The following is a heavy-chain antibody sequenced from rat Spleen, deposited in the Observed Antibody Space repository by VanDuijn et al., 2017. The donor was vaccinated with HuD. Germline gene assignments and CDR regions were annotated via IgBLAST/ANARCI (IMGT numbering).Heavy chain of an antibody. CDR3: TRDSGDYYDGYPAY. CDR1: GFTFSNYY. CDR2: ITNSGGST. J-gene: IGHJ3*01. Sequence: EVQLVESGGGLVQPGRSLKLSCAASGFTFSNYYMAWVRQAPTKGLEWVASITNSGGSTYYRDAVKGRFTISRDNAKSTLYLQMDSLRSEDTATYYGTRDSGDYYDGYPAYWGQGTLVTVSS. D-gene: IGHD1-12*03. V-gene: IGHV5S23*01.